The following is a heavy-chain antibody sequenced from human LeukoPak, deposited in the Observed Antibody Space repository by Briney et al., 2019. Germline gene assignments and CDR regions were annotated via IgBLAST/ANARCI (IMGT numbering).Heavy chain of an antibody. D-gene: IGHD6-13*01. J-gene: IGHJ3*02. CDR2: IYTSGST. CDR3: ASGAPAGYSSSWYRAFDI. V-gene: IGHV4-61*02. Sequence: PSETLSLTCTVSGGSINSGSYYWSWIRQPAGKGLEWIGRIYTSGSTNYNPSLKSRVTMSVDTSKNQFSLKLSSVTAADTAVYYCASGAPAGYSSSWYRAFDIWGQGTKVTVSS. CDR1: GGSINSGSYY.